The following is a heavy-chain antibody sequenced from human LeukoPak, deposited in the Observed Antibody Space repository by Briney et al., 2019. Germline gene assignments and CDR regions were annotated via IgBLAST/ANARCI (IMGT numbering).Heavy chain of an antibody. CDR2: INHSGST. Sequence: PSETLSLTCTVSGGSISGYYWSWIRQPPGKGLEWIGEINHSGSTNYNPSLKSRVTISVDTSKNQFSLKLSSVTAADTAVYYCARTGGRWSSYMDVWGKGTTVTVSS. J-gene: IGHJ6*03. CDR1: GGSISGYY. V-gene: IGHV4-34*01. D-gene: IGHD3-3*01. CDR3: ARTGGRWSSYMDV.